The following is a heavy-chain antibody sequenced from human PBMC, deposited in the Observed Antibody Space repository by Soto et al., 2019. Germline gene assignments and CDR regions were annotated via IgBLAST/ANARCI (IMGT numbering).Heavy chain of an antibody. CDR3: AKATLTGAPA. Sequence: ASVKVSCKASGYAFSNYALHWVRQAPGQSLEWMGWIHAGDGSSLSSRKFQERVTFSRDTSANTAYMELYSLTSDDTAVYYCAKATLTGAPAWGQGTLVTVSS. CDR1: GYAFSNYA. CDR2: IHAGDGSS. J-gene: IGHJ5*02. V-gene: IGHV1-3*01. D-gene: IGHD1-20*01.